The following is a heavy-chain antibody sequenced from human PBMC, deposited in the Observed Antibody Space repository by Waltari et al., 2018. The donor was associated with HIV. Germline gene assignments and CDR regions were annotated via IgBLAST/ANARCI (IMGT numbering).Heavy chain of an antibody. CDR1: GFSVTNYW. CDR2: INIDGRTR. CDR3: SRDTFGEYDF. Sequence: EVQLVQSGGGLIKPGGSLRLSCAASGFSVTNYWMHWVRQSPGKGLVLVSRINIDGRTRDYADSVNGRFTISRDSAKNTLSLQMNSLREEDTAGYYGSRDTFGEYDFWGQGALVTVSS. V-gene: IGHV3-74*01. D-gene: IGHD3-3*01. J-gene: IGHJ4*02.